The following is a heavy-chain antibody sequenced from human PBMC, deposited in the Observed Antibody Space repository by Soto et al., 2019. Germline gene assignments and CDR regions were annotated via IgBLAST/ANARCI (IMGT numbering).Heavy chain of an antibody. CDR1: GFSLANFP. Sequence: GGSLRLSCVGSGFSLANFPMNWARQTPGKGLEWISYISPRGDNIYYTESVKGRFTISRDNARNSLYLQMDSLRDEDAALYYCAKGSHTNIGSPYYFHSSCPGVLLTRSS. V-gene: IGHV3-48*02. CDR2: ISPRGDNI. D-gene: IGHD5-12*01. CDR3: AKGSHTNIGSPYYFHS. J-gene: IGHJ4*02.